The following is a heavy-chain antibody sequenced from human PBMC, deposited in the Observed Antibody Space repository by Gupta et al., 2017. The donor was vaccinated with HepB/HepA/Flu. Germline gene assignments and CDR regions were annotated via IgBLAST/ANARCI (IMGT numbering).Heavy chain of an antibody. CDR2: ISGSGSIM. J-gene: IGHJ3*02. CDR3: ARDSAMMGAFDS. Sequence: EEQLVGSGGGLIQTGGSLRLSCAASGFTFSSYEMNWFRQAPGKGLEWVSYISGSGSIMDYADSVKGRFTISRDNAKNSLYLQMNSLRVDDTAIYYCARDSAMMGAFDSWGQETVVTVSA. D-gene: IGHD3-22*01. CDR1: GFTFSSYE. V-gene: IGHV3-48*03.